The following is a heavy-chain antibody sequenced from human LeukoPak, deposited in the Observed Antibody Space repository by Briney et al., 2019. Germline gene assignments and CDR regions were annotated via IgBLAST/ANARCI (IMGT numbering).Heavy chain of an antibody. CDR1: GGSFSGYY. Sequence: SETLSLTCAVYGGSFSGYYWSWIRQPPGKGLEWIGEINHSGSTNYNPSLKSRVTISVDTSKNQFSLKLSSVTAADTAVYYCASGHFYDYIWGSYRPDAFDIWGQGTMVTVSS. V-gene: IGHV4-34*01. D-gene: IGHD3-16*02. CDR3: ASGHFYDYIWGSYRPDAFDI. CDR2: INHSGST. J-gene: IGHJ3*02.